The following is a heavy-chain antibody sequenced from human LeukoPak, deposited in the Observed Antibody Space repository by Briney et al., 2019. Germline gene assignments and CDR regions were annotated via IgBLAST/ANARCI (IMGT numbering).Heavy chain of an antibody. Sequence: PGGSLRLSCAASGFTFSSYSMNWVRQAPGKGLEWVSVIYSGGSTYYADSVKGRFTISRDNSKNTLYLQMNSLRAEDTAVYYCARDSGSYLDAFDIWGQGTMVTVSS. CDR3: ARDSGSYLDAFDI. CDR1: GFTFSSYS. D-gene: IGHD1-26*01. CDR2: IYSGGST. J-gene: IGHJ3*02. V-gene: IGHV3-66*01.